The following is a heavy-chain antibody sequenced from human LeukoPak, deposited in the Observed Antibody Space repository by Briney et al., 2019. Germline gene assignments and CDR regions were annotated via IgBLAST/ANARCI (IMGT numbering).Heavy chain of an antibody. D-gene: IGHD6-13*01. CDR2: INNDGSRT. CDR3: ASRIAAAGTREYFDY. J-gene: IGHJ4*02. Sequence: PGGSLRLSCAASGFTFSSYWMHWVRQAPGKGLVWVSRINNDGSRTTYAGSVKGRFTISRDNAKNTLYLQMNSLRAEDTAVYYCASRIAAAGTREYFDYWGQGTLVTVSS. V-gene: IGHV3-74*01. CDR1: GFTFSSYW.